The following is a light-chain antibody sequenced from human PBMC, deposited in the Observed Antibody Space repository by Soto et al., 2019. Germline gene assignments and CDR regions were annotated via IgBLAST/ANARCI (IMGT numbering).Light chain of an antibody. CDR1: SPNIGNNY. V-gene: IGLV1-51*01. Sequence: QSALTQPPSVSAAPGQKVTISCSGSSPNIGNNYVSWYQQLPGTAPKLLIYDNNKRPSGIPDRFSGSKSGTSGTLDITGLQTGDEADYYCATWDHSLTGEVFGGGTKLTVL. CDR3: ATWDHSLTGEV. J-gene: IGLJ2*01. CDR2: DNN.